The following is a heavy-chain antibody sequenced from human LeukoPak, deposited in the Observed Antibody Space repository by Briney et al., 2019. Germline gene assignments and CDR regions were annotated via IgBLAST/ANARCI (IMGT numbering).Heavy chain of an antibody. J-gene: IGHJ4*02. V-gene: IGHV4-59*06. CDR1: GGSISSYY. D-gene: IGHD6-13*01. CDR2: IYYSGST. Sequence: SETLSLTCTVSGGSISSYYWSWIRQPPGKGLEWIGYIYYSGSTYYNPSLKSRVTISVDTSKNQFSLKLSSVTAADTAVYYCARACDSSSYRYYFDYWGQGTLVTVSS. CDR3: ARACDSSSYRYYFDY.